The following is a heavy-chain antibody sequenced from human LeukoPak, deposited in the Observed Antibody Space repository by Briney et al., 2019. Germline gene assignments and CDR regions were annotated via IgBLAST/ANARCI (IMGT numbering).Heavy chain of an antibody. CDR1: GGSISSSSYY. CDR2: IYYSGST. CDR3: ARLGSRAYCSSTSCSDY. D-gene: IGHD2-2*01. J-gene: IGHJ4*02. V-gene: IGHV4-39*01. Sequence: SETLSLTCTVSGGSISSSSYYWGWIRQPPGKGLEWIGSIYYSGSTYYNPSLKSRVTISVDTSKNQFSLKLSSVTAADTAVYYCARLGSRAYCSSTSCSDYWGQGTLVTVSS.